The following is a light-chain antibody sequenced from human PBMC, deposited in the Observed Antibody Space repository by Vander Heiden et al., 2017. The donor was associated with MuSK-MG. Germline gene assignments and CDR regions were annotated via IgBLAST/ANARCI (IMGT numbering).Light chain of an antibody. Sequence: DIQMTQSPSTLSASVGDRVTITCRASQNINDWLAWYQQKPGKAPKLLIYKASSLESGVPLRFSGSGSGTEFTVTISGLQPDDFATYYCHQYNSYWTFGQGTKVEIK. J-gene: IGKJ1*01. CDR2: KAS. CDR3: HQYNSYWT. V-gene: IGKV1-5*03. CDR1: QNINDW.